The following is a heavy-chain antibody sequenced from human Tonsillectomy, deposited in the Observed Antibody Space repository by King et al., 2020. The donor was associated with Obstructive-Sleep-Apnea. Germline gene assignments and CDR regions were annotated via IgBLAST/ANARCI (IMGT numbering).Heavy chain of an antibody. V-gene: IGHV3-21*01. CDR3: ARDSGSYFPFDY. CDR2: ITSSSSYI. D-gene: IGHD1-26*01. Sequence: VKLVESGGGLVKPGGSLRLSCAASGFTFSTYSMNWVRQAPGKGLEWVSSITSSSSYIYYADSVKGRFTISRDNAKNSLFLHMSSLRAEDTAVYYCARDSGSYFPFDYWGQGTLVTVSS. CDR1: GFTFSTYS. J-gene: IGHJ4*02.